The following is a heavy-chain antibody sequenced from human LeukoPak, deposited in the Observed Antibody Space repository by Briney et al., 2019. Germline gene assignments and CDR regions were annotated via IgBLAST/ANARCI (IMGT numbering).Heavy chain of an antibody. J-gene: IGHJ4*02. CDR2: IYHSGST. CDR3: ARGVGSSGYYYFDY. V-gene: IGHV4-30-2*01. CDR1: GGSISSGGYY. Sequence: SETLSLTCTVSGGSISSGGYYWSWIRQPPGMGLEWIGYIYHSGSTYYNPSLKSRVTISVDRSKNQFSLKLSSVTAADTAVYYCARGVGSSGYYYFDYWGQGTLVTVSS. D-gene: IGHD3-22*01.